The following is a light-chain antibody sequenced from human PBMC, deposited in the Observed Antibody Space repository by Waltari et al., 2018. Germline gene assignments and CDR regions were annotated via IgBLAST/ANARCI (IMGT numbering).Light chain of an antibody. CDR2: NDN. CDR3: QTYDVTNVI. J-gene: IGLJ2*01. CDR1: SPSIAGKF. V-gene: IGLV6-57*04. Sequence: FMLTQPHSVSASPGKTVTISCTRSSPSIAGKFVPWYQQRPGSVPTAVIYNDNQRPSGVPNRFSGSIDTYSNSASLTISGLRTEDEADYYCQTYDVTNVIFGGGTKLTV.